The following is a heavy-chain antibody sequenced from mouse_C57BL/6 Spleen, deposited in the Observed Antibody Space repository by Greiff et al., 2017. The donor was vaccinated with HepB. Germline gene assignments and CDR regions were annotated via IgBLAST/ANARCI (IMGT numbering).Heavy chain of an antibody. CDR3: VRNYCGSSYWYFDV. D-gene: IGHD1-1*01. CDR1: GYTFTSYW. Sequence: QVQLQQPGAELVRPGSSVKLSCKASGYTFTSYWMHWVKQRPIQGLEWIGNIDPSDSETHYNQKFKDKATLTVDKSSSTAYMQLSSLTSEDSAVYYCVRNYCGSSYWYFDVWGTGTTVTVSS. CDR2: IDPSDSET. J-gene: IGHJ1*03. V-gene: IGHV1-52*01.